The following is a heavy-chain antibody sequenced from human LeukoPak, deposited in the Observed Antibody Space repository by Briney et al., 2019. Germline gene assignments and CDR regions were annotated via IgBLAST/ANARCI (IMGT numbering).Heavy chain of an antibody. V-gene: IGHV3-30-3*01. J-gene: IGHJ4*02. CDR3: ARDRDSSGGYGGLDY. D-gene: IGHD6-19*01. CDR1: GFTFSSYA. Sequence: GGSPRLSCAASGFTFSSYAMHWVRQAPGKGLEWVAVISYDGSNKYYADSVKGRFTISRDNSKNTLYLQMNSLRAEDTAVYYCARDRDSSGGYGGLDYWGQGTLVTVSS. CDR2: ISYDGSNK.